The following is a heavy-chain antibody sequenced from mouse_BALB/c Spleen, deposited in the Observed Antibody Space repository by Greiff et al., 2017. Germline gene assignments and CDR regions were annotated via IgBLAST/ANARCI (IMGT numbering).Heavy chain of an antibody. CDR1: GYTFTSYV. V-gene: IGHV1-14*01. Sequence: VHVKQSGPELVKPGASVKMSCKASGYTFTSYVMHWVKQKPGQGLEWIGYINPYNDGTKYNEKFKGKATLTSDKSSSTAYMELSSLTSEDSAVYYCARTRRGLDYYGSSLDYWGQGTTLTVSS. D-gene: IGHD1-1*01. CDR3: ARTRRGLDYYGSSLDY. CDR2: INPYNDGT. J-gene: IGHJ2*01.